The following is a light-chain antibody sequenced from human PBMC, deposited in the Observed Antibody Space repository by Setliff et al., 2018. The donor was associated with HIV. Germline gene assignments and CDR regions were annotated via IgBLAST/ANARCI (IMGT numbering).Light chain of an antibody. CDR3: CSYAGSSTFPYV. Sequence: ALAQAASVSGSPGQSITISCTGTSGDVGIYNLVSWYQQHPGKAPKLMIYEVRKRPSGVSNRFSGSKSGNTASLTISGLQAEDEADYYCCSYAGSSTFPYVFGTGTK. J-gene: IGLJ1*01. CDR2: EVR. V-gene: IGLV2-23*02. CDR1: SGDVGIYNL.